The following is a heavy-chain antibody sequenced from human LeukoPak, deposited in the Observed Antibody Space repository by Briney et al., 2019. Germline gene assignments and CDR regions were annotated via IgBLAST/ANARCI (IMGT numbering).Heavy chain of an antibody. CDR3: ARGLYGSGSYYNH. J-gene: IGHJ5*02. D-gene: IGHD3-10*01. CDR1: GGSVSSGSYY. Sequence: SETLSLTCTVSGGSVSSGSYYWSWIRQPPGKGLEWIGEINHSGSTNYNPSLKSRVTISVDTSKNQFSLKLSSVTAADTAVYYCARGLYGSGSYYNHWGQGTLVTVSS. CDR2: INHSGST. V-gene: IGHV4-39*07.